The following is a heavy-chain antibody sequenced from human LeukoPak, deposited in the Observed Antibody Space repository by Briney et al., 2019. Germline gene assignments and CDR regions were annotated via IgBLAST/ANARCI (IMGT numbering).Heavy chain of an antibody. CDR1: GFTFSSYA. V-gene: IGHV3-23*01. J-gene: IGHJ4*02. CDR2: ISGGGGST. CDR3: ASEIGYCSSTSCHPSIDY. Sequence: GGSLRLSCAASGFTFSSYAMSWVRQAPGKGLEWVSAISGGGGSTYYADSVKGRFTISRDNSKNTLYLQMNSLRAEDTAVYYCASEIGYCSSTSCHPSIDYWGQGTLVTVSS. D-gene: IGHD2-2*01.